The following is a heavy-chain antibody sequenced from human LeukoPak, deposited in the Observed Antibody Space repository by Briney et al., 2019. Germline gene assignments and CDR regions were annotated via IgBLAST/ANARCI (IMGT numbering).Heavy chain of an antibody. CDR1: GYTFTGYY. Sequence: ASVKVSCKASGYTFTGYYMHWVRQATGQGLEWMGWMNPNSGNTGYAQKFQGRVTMTRNTSISTAYMELSSLRSEDTAVYYCARDQGWEGIDYWGQGTLVTVSS. CDR3: ARDQGWEGIDY. V-gene: IGHV1-8*02. D-gene: IGHD1-26*01. J-gene: IGHJ4*02. CDR2: MNPNSGNT.